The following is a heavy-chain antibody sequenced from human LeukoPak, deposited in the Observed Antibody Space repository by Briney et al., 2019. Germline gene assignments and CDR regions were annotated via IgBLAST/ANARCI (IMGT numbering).Heavy chain of an antibody. Sequence: PGGSLRLSCAASGFTFSDYYMSWIRQAPGKGLGWVSYISGGGTSIYYADSVKGRFTISGDNAKNTLYLQMNSLRAEDTAVYYCARVGDYGSGFDFWGQGTLVTVSS. CDR1: GFTFSDYY. CDR3: ARVGDYGSGFDF. CDR2: ISGGGTSI. D-gene: IGHD3-10*01. V-gene: IGHV3-11*04. J-gene: IGHJ4*02.